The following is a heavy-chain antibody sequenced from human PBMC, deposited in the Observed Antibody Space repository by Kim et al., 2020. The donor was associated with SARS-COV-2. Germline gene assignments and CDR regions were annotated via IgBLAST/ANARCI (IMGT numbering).Heavy chain of an antibody. V-gene: IGHV3-49*04. CDR1: GFTFGDYA. D-gene: IGHD3-3*01. CDR3: SRGSFTYYDFWSGYYQFDY. J-gene: IGHJ4*02. CDR2: IKSKAYGGTT. Sequence: GGSLRLSCTASGFTFGDYAMSWVRQAPGKGLEWVGFIKSKAYGGTTEYAASVKGRFTISRDDSKSIAYLQMNSLKTEDTAVYYCSRGSFTYYDFWSGYYQFDYWGQGTLGTVSS.